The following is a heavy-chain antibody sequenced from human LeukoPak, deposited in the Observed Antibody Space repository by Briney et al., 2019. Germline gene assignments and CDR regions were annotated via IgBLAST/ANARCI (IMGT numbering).Heavy chain of an antibody. CDR2: ISWNSGSI. Sequence: PGGSLRLSCAASGFTFDDYAMHWVRQAPGKGLEWVSGISWNSGSIGYADSVKGRFTISRDNAKNSLYLQMNSLRAEDMALYYCAKEALWFGELSNPYFDYWGQGTLVTVSS. J-gene: IGHJ4*02. CDR3: AKEALWFGELSNPYFDY. D-gene: IGHD3-10*01. V-gene: IGHV3-9*03. CDR1: GFTFDDYA.